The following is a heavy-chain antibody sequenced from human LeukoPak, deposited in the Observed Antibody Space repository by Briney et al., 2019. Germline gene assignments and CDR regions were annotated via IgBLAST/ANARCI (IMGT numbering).Heavy chain of an antibody. CDR2: IGYTGTDT. J-gene: IGHJ4*02. D-gene: IGHD2-8*02. V-gene: IGHV3-30*02. CDR3: ARDLTERTYYIAY. Sequence: PGGSLRLSCAASGFTFSSFGMHWVRQAPGEGLEWVAYIGYTGTDTYYADSVKGRFTISRDNSKNTVHLQVNSLRAADTALYSCARDLTERTYYIAYWGQGTLVTVSS. CDR1: GFTFSSFG.